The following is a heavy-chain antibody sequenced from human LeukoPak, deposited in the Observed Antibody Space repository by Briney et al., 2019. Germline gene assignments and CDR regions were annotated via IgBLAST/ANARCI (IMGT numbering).Heavy chain of an antibody. CDR1: GFTVSRNY. V-gene: IGHV3-66*02. Sequence: PGGSLRLSCAASGFTVSRNYMSWVRQAPGKGLEWVSVIYSGGSTYYADSVKGRFTISRDNVKNTLYLQMNSLRVEDMAVYYCARDGSSGWSGIDYWGQGTLVTVSS. J-gene: IGHJ4*02. CDR2: IYSGGST. CDR3: ARDGSSGWSGIDY. D-gene: IGHD6-19*01.